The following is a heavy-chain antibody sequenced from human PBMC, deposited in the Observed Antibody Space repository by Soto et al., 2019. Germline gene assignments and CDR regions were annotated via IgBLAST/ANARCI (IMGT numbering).Heavy chain of an antibody. CDR3: ARDYGGAWYFDL. D-gene: IGHD3-16*01. V-gene: IGHV4-31*03. CDR2: TKYSGST. J-gene: IGHJ2*01. CDR1: GGSISSGGYC. Sequence: QVQLQESGPGLVKPSQTLSLTCTVSGGSISSGGYCWSWIRQHPGKGLEWIGYTKYSGSTYYNPSLKSRVTISVDTSKNQFSLKLSSVTAEDTAVYYCARDYGGAWYFDLWGRGTLVTVSS.